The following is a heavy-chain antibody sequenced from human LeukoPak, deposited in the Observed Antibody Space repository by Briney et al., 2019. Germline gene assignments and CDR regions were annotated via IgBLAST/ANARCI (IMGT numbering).Heavy chain of an antibody. Sequence: PGESLQISCRGSGYSFTSYWIAWVRQMPGKGLEWMGIIYPGDSDTRYSPSFQGQVTISADKSISTAYLQWSSLKASDTAMYYCARESYDSSGYFVDYWGQRTLVTVSS. CDR3: ARESYDSSGYFVDY. V-gene: IGHV5-51*01. CDR1: GYSFTSYW. D-gene: IGHD3-22*01. J-gene: IGHJ4*02. CDR2: IYPGDSDT.